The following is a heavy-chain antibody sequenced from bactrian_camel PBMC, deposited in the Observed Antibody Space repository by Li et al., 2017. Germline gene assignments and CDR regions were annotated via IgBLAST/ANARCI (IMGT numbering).Heavy chain of an antibody. CDR3: AADSSRGVPFRERGYPY. J-gene: IGHJ4*01. CDR2: ISSGGGTT. Sequence: HVQLVESGGGSVQAGGSLRLSCSLPEYDVTISCMGWFRQRPGKEREGVAAISSGGGTTYYADSVKGRFTISQDNAENTVYLQMDSLQPTDTAMYYCAADSSRGVPFRERGYPYWGQGTQVTVS. V-gene: IGHV3S53*01. D-gene: IGHD5*01. CDR1: EYDVTISC.